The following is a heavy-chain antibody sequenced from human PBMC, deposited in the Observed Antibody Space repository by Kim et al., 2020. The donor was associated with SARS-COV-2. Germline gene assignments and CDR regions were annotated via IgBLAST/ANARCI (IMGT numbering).Heavy chain of an antibody. CDR2: ISGSGGST. V-gene: IGHV3-23*01. Sequence: GGSLRLSCAASGFTLNNYAMSWVRQAPGKGLEWVSAISGSGGSTYYADSVKSLITISKDISKNTLYLQINTLRVEDTAVYYCAKEPGSSGWYLHYWGQGTLVTVSS. CDR3: AKEPGSSGWYLHY. D-gene: IGHD6-19*01. CDR1: GFTLNNYA. J-gene: IGHJ4*02.